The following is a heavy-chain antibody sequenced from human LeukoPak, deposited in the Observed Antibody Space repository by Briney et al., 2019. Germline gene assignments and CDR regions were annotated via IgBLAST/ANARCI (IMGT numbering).Heavy chain of an antibody. Sequence: GRSLRLSCAASGFTFSSYAMHWVRQAPGKGLEWVAVISYDGSNKYYADSVKGRFTISRDNSKNTLYLQMNSLRAEDTAVYYCAIGASIAAVDYWGQGTLVTVSS. CDR2: ISYDGSNK. V-gene: IGHV3-30-3*01. D-gene: IGHD6-13*01. CDR3: AIGASIAAVDY. CDR1: GFTFSSYA. J-gene: IGHJ4*02.